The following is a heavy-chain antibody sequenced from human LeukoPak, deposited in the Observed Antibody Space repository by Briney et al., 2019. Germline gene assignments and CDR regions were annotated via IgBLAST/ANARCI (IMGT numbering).Heavy chain of an antibody. CDR2: INHSRST. D-gene: IGHD6-13*01. Sequence: SETLSLTCAVYGGSFSGYYWSWIRQPPGKGLEWIGEINHSRSTNYNPSLKSRVTISLDTSKNQFSLKLSSVTAADTAVYYCARYSSSWNYYMDVWGKGTTVTVSS. J-gene: IGHJ6*03. CDR3: ARYSSSWNYYMDV. V-gene: IGHV4-34*01. CDR1: GGSFSGYY.